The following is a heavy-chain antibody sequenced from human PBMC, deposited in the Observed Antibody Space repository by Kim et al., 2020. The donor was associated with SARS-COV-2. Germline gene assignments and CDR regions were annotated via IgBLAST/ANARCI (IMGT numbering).Heavy chain of an antibody. V-gene: IGHV1-69*13. CDR3: ARREYYYDSSGYYYDYFDY. Sequence: SVKVSCKASGGTFSSYAISWVRQAPGQRLEWMGGIIPIFGTANYAQKFQGRVTITADESTSTAYMELSSLRSEDTAVYYCARREYYYDSSGYYYDYFDYWGQGTLVTVSS. CDR1: GGTFSSYA. J-gene: IGHJ4*02. CDR2: IIPIFGTA. D-gene: IGHD3-22*01.